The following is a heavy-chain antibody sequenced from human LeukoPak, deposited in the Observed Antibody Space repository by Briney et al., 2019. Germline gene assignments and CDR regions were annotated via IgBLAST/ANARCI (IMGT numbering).Heavy chain of an antibody. CDR3: GSTNYDPSRKSRVTISVDTSKNQFPLKLSSVTAADTAVYYCARGVITMGGYYGMDV. V-gene: IGHV4-59*01. CDR2: IYCGGST. J-gene: IGHJ6*02. D-gene: IGHD3-10*01. CDR1: GCSISSYY. Sequence: SETLSRTCTVSGCSISSYYWSWIRQPPGKGLEWIGYIYCGGSTNYKPSLESGVITSVATSRKQSFLQLSSVTAAATAVYYCGSTNYDPSRKSRVTISVDTSKNQFPLKLSSVTAADTAVYYCARGVITMGGYYGMDVWGQGTTVTVSS.